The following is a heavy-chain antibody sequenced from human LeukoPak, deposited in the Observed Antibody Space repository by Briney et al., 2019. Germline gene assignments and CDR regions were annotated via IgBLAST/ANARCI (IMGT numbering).Heavy chain of an antibody. CDR1: GGTFSSYV. CDR2: IIPIFGTA. V-gene: IGHV1-69*13. D-gene: IGHD3-10*01. J-gene: IGHJ6*03. Sequence: SVKVSCKASGGTFSSYVINWVRQAPGQGLEWMGGIIPIFGTANYAQKFQGRVTITADESTSTAYMELSSLRSEDTAVYYCATRRPLTYYYGSGSYAYYYYYMDVWGKGTTVTISS. CDR3: ATRRPLTYYYGSGSYAYYYYYMDV.